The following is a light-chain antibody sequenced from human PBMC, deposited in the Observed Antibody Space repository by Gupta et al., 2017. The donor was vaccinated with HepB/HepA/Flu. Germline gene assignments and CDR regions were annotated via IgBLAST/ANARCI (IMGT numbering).Light chain of an antibody. CDR3: SSNADSYTLI. J-gene: IGLJ2*01. CDR2: GVN. V-gene: IGLV2-11*01. CDR1: SSDVSGNNY. Sequence: QSALTQPRSVSGSPGQSVTISCTGTSSDVSGNNYVSWYQQYPGRAPKFIIFGVNQRPSGVPDRFSGSKSDNTASLTISNLQAEDEADYYCSSNADSYTLIFGGGTKLTVL.